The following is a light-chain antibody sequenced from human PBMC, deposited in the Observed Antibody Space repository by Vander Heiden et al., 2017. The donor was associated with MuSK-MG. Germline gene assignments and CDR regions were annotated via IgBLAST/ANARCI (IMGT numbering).Light chain of an antibody. V-gene: IGLV2-14*03. J-gene: IGLJ1*01. Sequence: QSALTQPASVSGSPGQSITISCTGTSSDVGAYNYVSWYQQHPGKAPKLMSWDVSNRPSGVSNRFSGSKSGNTASLTISGLQAEDEADYDCSSYTSSSTPFVFGTGTKVTVL. CDR2: DVS. CDR3: SSYTSSSTPFV. CDR1: SSDVGAYNY.